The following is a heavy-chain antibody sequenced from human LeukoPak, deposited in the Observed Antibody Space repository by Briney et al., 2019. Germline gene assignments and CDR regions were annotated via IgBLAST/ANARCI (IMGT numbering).Heavy chain of an antibody. J-gene: IGHJ4*02. V-gene: IGHV4-61*02. CDR2: IYTSGST. D-gene: IGHD1-26*01. CDR1: GGSISSGDYY. Sequence: SETLSLTCTVSGGSISSGDYYWSWIRQPAGKGLEWIGRIYTSGSTNYNPSLKSRVTMSVDTSKNQFSLKLNSVTAADTAVYYCARGGPYDSGSFYFDYWGQGTLVTVSS. CDR3: ARGGPYDSGSFYFDY.